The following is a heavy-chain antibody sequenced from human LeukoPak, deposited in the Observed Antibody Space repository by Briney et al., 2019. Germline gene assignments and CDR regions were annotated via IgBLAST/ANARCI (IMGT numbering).Heavy chain of an antibody. J-gene: IGHJ5*02. Sequence: SETLSLTCAVYGGSFSGYYWSWIRQPPGKGLEWIGEINHSGSTNYNPSLKSRVTISVDTSKNQFSLKLSSVTAADTAVYYCASLGGTNSYPYSYSNWFDPWGQGTLVTVSS. CDR3: ASLGGTNSYPYSYSNWFDP. V-gene: IGHV4-34*01. D-gene: IGHD5-18*01. CDR2: INHSGST. CDR1: GGSFSGYY.